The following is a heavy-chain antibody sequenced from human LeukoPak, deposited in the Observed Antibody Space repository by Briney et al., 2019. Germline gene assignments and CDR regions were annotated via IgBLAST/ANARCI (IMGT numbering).Heavy chain of an antibody. CDR3: ARDASNWYFDL. CDR2: INPSGGST. J-gene: IGHJ2*01. D-gene: IGHD6-6*01. CDR1: GYTFTSYY. Sequence: ASVKVSCKASGYTFTSYYMHWVRQTPGQELEWMGIINPSGGSTSYAQKFQGRVTMTRDTSTSTVYMELSSLRSEDTAVYYCARDASNWYFDLWGRGTLVTVSS. V-gene: IGHV1-46*01.